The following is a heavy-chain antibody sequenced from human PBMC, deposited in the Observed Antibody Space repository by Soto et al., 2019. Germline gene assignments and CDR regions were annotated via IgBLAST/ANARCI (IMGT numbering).Heavy chain of an antibody. CDR2: IYHSGST. CDR3: ARASGYFSYYYGMDV. D-gene: IGHD3-22*01. V-gene: IGHV4-34*01. CDR1: GGSFSGYY. J-gene: IGHJ6*02. Sequence: SETLSLTCAVYGGSFSGYYWSWIRQPPGKGLEWIGYIYHSGSTYYNPSLKSRVTISVDRSKNQFSLKLSSVTAADTAVYYCARASGYFSYYYGMDVWGQGTTVTVSS.